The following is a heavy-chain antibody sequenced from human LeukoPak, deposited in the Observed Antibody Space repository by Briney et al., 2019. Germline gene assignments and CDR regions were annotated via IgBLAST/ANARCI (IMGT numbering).Heavy chain of an antibody. V-gene: IGHV3-23*01. CDR1: GFTFSGYA. D-gene: IGHD6-19*01. Sequence: PGGSLILSCAASGFTFSGYAMSWVRQAPGKGLGWVSAISGSGGSTYYADSVKGRFTISRDNSKNTLYLQMNSLRAEDTAVYYCAKDLGGIAVAGTFYWGQGTLVTVSS. CDR2: ISGSGGST. J-gene: IGHJ4*02. CDR3: AKDLGGIAVAGTFY.